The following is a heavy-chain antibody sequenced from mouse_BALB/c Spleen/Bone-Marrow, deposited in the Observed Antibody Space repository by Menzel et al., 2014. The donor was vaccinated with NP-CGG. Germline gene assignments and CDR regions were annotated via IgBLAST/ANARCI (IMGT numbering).Heavy chain of an antibody. CDR3: TRGEGY. Sequence: EVQLVESGAELVKPGASVKLSCTASGFNIKDTYMHWVKQRPEQGLEWIGRIDPANGNIKYDPKFQGKATITADTSSNTAYLHLSSLTSEDTAVYYCTRGEGYWGQGTSVIVSS. CDR1: GFNIKDTY. J-gene: IGHJ4*01. CDR2: IDPANGNI. V-gene: IGHV14-3*02.